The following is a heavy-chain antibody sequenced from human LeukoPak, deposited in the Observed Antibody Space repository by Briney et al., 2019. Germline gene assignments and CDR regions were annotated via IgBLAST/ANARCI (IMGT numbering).Heavy chain of an antibody. CDR1: GGSISGYF. J-gene: IGHJ6*03. CDR3: TSCFMSGSQYFYMDV. Sequence: SETLSLTCTVSGGSISGYFWSWIRQPPGKGPEWIGYVYSTGTTNYSPSLSSRVTISVDTSKNQLSLNLRFVTATDTAVYSGTSCFMSGSQYFYMDVWGKGTSVTVSS. V-gene: IGHV4-4*09. D-gene: IGHD2-2*01. CDR2: VYSTGTT.